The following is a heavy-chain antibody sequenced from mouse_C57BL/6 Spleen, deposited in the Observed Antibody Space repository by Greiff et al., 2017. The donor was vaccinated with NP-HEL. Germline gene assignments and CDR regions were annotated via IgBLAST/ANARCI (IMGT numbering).Heavy chain of an antibody. CDR2: IDPNSGGT. CDR3: ARGRYDYDVWFAY. V-gene: IGHV1-72*01. J-gene: IGHJ3*01. D-gene: IGHD2-4*01. CDR1: GYTFTSYW. Sequence: VQLQQPGAELVKPGASVKLSCKASGYTFTSYWMHWVKQRPGRGLEGIGRIDPNSGGTKYNEKFKSKATLTVDKPSSTAYMQLSSLTSEDSAVYYCARGRYDYDVWFAYWGQGTLVTVSA.